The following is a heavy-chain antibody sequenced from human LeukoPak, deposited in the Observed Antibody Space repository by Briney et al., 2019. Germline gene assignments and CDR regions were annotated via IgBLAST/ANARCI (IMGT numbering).Heavy chain of an antibody. Sequence: SSGTLSLTCAVSGGSISSSNWWSWVRQPPGKGLEWIGEIYHSGSTNYNPSLESRVTISVDKSKNQFSLKLSSVTAADTAVYYCARRRAGRDWFDPWGQGTLVTVSS. CDR3: ARRRAGRDWFDP. V-gene: IGHV4-4*02. CDR2: IYHSGST. CDR1: GGSISSSNW. J-gene: IGHJ5*02. D-gene: IGHD6-19*01.